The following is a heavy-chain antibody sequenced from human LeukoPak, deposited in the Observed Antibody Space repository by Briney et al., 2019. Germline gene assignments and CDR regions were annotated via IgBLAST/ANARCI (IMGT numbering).Heavy chain of an antibody. CDR2: IYTSGST. D-gene: IGHD3-22*01. V-gene: IGHV4-61*02. Sequence: PSETLSLTCTVSGGSISSGSYYWSWIRQPAGKGLEWIGRIYTSGSTNYNPSLKSRVTISVDTSKNQFSLKLSSVTAADTAVYYCARDRYYYDCSGLFDIWGQGTMVTVSS. CDR1: GGSISSGSYY. J-gene: IGHJ3*02. CDR3: ARDRYYYDCSGLFDI.